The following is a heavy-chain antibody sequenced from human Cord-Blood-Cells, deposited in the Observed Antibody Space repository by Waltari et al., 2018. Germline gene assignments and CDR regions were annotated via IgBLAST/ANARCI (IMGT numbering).Heavy chain of an antibody. Sequence: EVQLVESGGGLVQPGGSLRLHCAASGFTFSSFWMRWVRQAPGKGLEWLANKKQDGSEKYYVDSVKGRFTISRDNAKNSLYLQMNSLRAEDTAVYYCARVPHYYDSSGYYYFDYWGQGTLVTVSS. CDR2: KKQDGSEK. V-gene: IGHV3-7*01. CDR1: GFTFSSFW. D-gene: IGHD3-22*01. J-gene: IGHJ4*02. CDR3: ARVPHYYDSSGYYYFDY.